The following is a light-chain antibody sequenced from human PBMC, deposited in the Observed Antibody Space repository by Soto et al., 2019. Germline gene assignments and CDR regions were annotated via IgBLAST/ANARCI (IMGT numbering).Light chain of an antibody. J-gene: IGKJ1*01. Sequence: DIQMTQSPSTLSASVGDRVTITCRASQSISGWLAWYQQKPGKAPKLLIYDVSSLESGVPSRFSGSGSGTEFTLTISSLQPDDFATYYCQQCNTFWTFGQGTKVEIK. CDR1: QSISGW. CDR3: QQCNTFWT. CDR2: DVS. V-gene: IGKV1-5*01.